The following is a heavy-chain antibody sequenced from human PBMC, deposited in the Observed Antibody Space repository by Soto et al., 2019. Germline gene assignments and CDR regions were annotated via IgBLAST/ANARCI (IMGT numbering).Heavy chain of an antibody. J-gene: IGHJ4*02. D-gene: IGHD3-22*01. CDR2: ISWNSGSI. CDR1: GFTFDDYA. V-gene: IGHV3-9*01. Sequence: EVQLVESGGGLVQPGRSLRLSCAASGFTFDDYAMHWVRQAPGKGLEWVSGISWNSGSIGYADSVKGRFTISRDNAKNSLYLQMNSLRAEDTALYYCAKGSDSSCYYYRFDYWGQGTLVTVSS. CDR3: AKGSDSSCYYYRFDY.